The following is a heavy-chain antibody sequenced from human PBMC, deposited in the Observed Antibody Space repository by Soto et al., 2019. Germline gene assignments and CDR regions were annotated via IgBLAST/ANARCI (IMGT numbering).Heavy chain of an antibody. Sequence: ASVKVSCKASGYIFTNYYIHWVRQAPGQGLEWMGTINAGGGYTTYAQKFQGWVTMTRDTSISTADMELSRLRSDDTAVYYCARDLRYYYGSGSYYLWFDPWGQGTLVTVSS. CDR3: ARDLRYYYGSGSYYLWFDP. J-gene: IGHJ5*02. V-gene: IGHV1-2*04. CDR2: INAGGGYT. D-gene: IGHD3-10*01. CDR1: GYIFTNYY.